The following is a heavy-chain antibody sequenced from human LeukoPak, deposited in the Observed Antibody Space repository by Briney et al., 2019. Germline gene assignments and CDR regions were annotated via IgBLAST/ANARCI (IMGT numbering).Heavy chain of an antibody. D-gene: IGHD3-10*01. Sequence: GGSLRLSCAASGFTFSSYWMSWVRQAPGKGLEWVANVKQDGSEKYYVDSVKGRFTISRDNAKNSLYLQMNSLRAEDTAVYYCAEDRSAALGFGELPVWGQGTLVTVSS. CDR2: VKQDGSEK. J-gene: IGHJ4*02. CDR3: AEDRSAALGFGELPV. V-gene: IGHV3-7*01. CDR1: GFTFSSYW.